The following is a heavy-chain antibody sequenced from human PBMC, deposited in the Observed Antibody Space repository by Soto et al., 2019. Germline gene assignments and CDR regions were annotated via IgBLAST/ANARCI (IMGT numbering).Heavy chain of an antibody. CDR2: IYSGGSA. D-gene: IGHD1-1*01. Sequence: EVQLVETGGGLIQPGGSLRLSCAVSGFTVTSSYMNWVRQALGKGLEWVSVIYSGGSAYYADSVKGRFTISRDNSQNTLYLQLTSLRAEDTAVYYCAGGSERAYFDSWGQGTLVTVSS. V-gene: IGHV3-53*02. J-gene: IGHJ4*02. CDR3: AGGSERAYFDS. CDR1: GFTVTSSY.